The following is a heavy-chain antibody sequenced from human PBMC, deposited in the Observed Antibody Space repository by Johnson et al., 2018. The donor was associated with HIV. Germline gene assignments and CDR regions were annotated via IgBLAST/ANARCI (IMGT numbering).Heavy chain of an antibody. CDR2: ISYDGSNK. CDR3: AKDGAMAFDI. D-gene: IGHD2-2*01. V-gene: IGHV3-30*18. Sequence: SSGMHWVRQAPGKGLEWVAVISYDGSNKYYVDSVKGRFTISRDKSKNTLYLQMNSLRAEDTAVYYCAKDGAMAFDIWGQGTLVTVSS. CDR1: SSG. J-gene: IGHJ3*02.